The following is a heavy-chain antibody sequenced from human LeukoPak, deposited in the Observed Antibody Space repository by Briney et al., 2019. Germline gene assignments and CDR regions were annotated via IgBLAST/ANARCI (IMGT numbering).Heavy chain of an antibody. CDR1: GFAFTDYD. CDR2: VSGSGSTT. CDR3: AKDRRSAEPALSYFDY. D-gene: IGHD6-13*01. V-gene: IGHV3-23*01. J-gene: IGHJ4*02. Sequence: GGSLRLSCAASGFAFTDYDMHWVRQAPRKGLEWVSAVSGSGSTTYYADSVKGRFTISRDNSKNTLYLQMNSLRAEDTAVYYCAKDRRSAEPALSYFDYWGQGTLVTVSS.